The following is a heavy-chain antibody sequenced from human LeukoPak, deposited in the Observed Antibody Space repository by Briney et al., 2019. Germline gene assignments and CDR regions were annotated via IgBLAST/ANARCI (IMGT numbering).Heavy chain of an antibody. J-gene: IGHJ4*02. CDR2: IKQDGSEK. D-gene: IGHD6-13*01. CDR1: GFTFSTYW. CDR3: ARDSAGNDY. V-gene: IGHV3-7*01. Sequence: GGSLRLSCEASGFTFSTYWMSWVRQAPGKGLEWVANIKQDGSEKYYVDSVKGRFTISRDNAKNSLYLQMNSLRAEDTAMYYCARDSAGNDYWGQGTLVTISS.